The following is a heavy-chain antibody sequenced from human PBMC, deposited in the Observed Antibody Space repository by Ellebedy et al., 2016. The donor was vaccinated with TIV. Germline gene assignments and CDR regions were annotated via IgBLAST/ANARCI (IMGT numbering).Heavy chain of an antibody. V-gene: IGHV3-66*02. CDR2: IDSGGST. J-gene: IGHJ4*02. D-gene: IGHD6-13*01. Sequence: GGSLRLSCAASGFTVSSNYMSWVRQAPGKGLQWVSLIDSGGSTYYADSVKGRFTISRDNSKNTLYLQMNSLRAEDTAVYYCAKRLKATAGLGYWGQGTLVTVSS. CDR3: AKRLKATAGLGY. CDR1: GFTVSSNY.